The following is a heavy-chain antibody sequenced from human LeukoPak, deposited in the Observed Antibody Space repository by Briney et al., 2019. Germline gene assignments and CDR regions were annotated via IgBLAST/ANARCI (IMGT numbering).Heavy chain of an antibody. V-gene: IGHV3-21*01. CDR3: ARDRWLQSEDYYMDV. CDR2: ISTSSSYI. CDR1: GFTFSSYS. Sequence: PGGSLRLSCAASGFTFSSYSMNWVRQAPGKGLEWVSSISTSSSYIYYADSVKGRFTISRDNARNSLYLQMSSLRAEDTAVYYCARDRWLQSEDYYMDVWGKGTTVTISS. D-gene: IGHD5-24*01. J-gene: IGHJ6*03.